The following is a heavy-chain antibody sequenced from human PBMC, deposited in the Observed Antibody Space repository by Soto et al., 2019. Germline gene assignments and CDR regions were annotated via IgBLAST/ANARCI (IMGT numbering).Heavy chain of an antibody. Sequence: SETLSLTCTVSGGSINSSSYYWGWIRQPPGKGLEWIGSIYYSGSTYYNPSLKSRVTISVDTSKNQFSLKLSSVTAADTAVYYCARRAYYDSSGQIDYWGQGTLVTVSS. J-gene: IGHJ4*02. V-gene: IGHV4-39*01. D-gene: IGHD3-22*01. CDR2: IYYSGST. CDR3: ARRAYYDSSGQIDY. CDR1: GGSINSSSYY.